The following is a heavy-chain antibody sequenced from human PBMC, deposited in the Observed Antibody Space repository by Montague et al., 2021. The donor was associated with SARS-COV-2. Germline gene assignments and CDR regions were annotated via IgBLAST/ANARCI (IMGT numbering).Heavy chain of an antibody. CDR1: GFTFNTYA. CDR2: ISYDGTKT. V-gene: IGHV3-30*04. Sequence: SLRLYCATSGFTFNTYALHWVRQTPGKGLEWVAVISYDGTKTYYAASMKGRFTISRDTSKNTVYLQMNSLRVEDTALYYCARERALRYYYGSGIEFWGQGTMVTVSS. D-gene: IGHD3-10*01. CDR3: ARERALRYYYGSGIEF. J-gene: IGHJ4*02.